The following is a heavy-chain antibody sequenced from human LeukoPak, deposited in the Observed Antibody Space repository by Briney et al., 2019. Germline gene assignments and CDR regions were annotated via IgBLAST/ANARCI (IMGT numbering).Heavy chain of an antibody. CDR2: IYYSGST. D-gene: IGHD2-8*01. CDR3: ARELGYCTNGVCYTWDEFDY. CDR1: GGSISSSSYY. Sequence: SETLSLTCTVSGGSISSSSYYWGWIRQPPGKGLEWSGSIYYSGSTYYNPSLKSRVTTSVDTSKNQFSLKLSSVTAADTAVYYCARELGYCTNGVCYTWDEFDYWGQGTLVTVSS. J-gene: IGHJ4*02. V-gene: IGHV4-39*07.